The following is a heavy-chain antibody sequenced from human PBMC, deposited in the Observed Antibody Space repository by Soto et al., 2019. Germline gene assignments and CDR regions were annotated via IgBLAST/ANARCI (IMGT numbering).Heavy chain of an antibody. V-gene: IGHV4-4*02. Sequence: QVQLQESGPGLVKPSGTLSLTCAVSGGSISSSNWWSWVRQPPGKGLEWIGEIYHSGSTNYNPSLKXXXXXXXXXXXXXXXXXXXXXXXXXXXXXXXXXXXXXXXXGXDVARTYWFDPWGQGTLVTVSS. CDR2: IYHSGST. J-gene: IGHJ5*02. D-gene: IGHD5-12*01. CDR1: GGSISSSNW. CDR3: XXXXXXXXXGXDVARTYWFDP.